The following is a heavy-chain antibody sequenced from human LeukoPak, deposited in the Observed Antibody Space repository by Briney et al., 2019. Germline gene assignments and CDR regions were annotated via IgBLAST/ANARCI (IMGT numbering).Heavy chain of an antibody. CDR3: ASGYCTNGVCYTIDY. J-gene: IGHJ4*02. Sequence: GSLRLSCAASGFTFSSYWMSWVRQPPGKGLEWIGSIYYSGSTYYNPSLKSRVTISVDTSKNQFSLKLSSVTAADTAVYYCASGYCTNGVCYTIDYWGQGTLVTVSS. CDR1: GFTFSSYW. CDR2: IYYSGST. V-gene: IGHV4-39*07. D-gene: IGHD2-8*01.